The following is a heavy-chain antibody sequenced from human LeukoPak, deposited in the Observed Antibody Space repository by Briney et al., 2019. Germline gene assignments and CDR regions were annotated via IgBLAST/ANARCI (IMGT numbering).Heavy chain of an antibody. CDR1: GGSISSGGYY. V-gene: IGHV4-31*03. CDR2: IYYSGST. D-gene: IGHD6-13*01. J-gene: IGHJ3*02. Sequence: PSQTLSLTCTVSGGSISSGGYYWSWIRQHPGKGLEWIGYIYYSGSTYYNPSLKSRVTISVDTSKNQFSLKLSSVTAADTAVYYCARVNRIAAARRAFDIWGQGTMVTVSS. CDR3: ARVNRIAAARRAFDI.